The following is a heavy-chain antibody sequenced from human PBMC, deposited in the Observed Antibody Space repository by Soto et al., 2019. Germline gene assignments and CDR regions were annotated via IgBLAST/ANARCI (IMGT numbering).Heavy chain of an antibody. V-gene: IGHV4-59*08. CDR1: GGSISSYY. D-gene: IGHD6-13*01. CDR3: ARHLRGAAAGYRFDY. CDR2: IYYSGST. Sequence: QVQLQESGPGLVKPSETLSLTCTVSGGSISSYYWSWIRQPPGKGLEWIGYIYYSGSTNYNPSLKSRVTISVATSKNQFSLKLSSVTAADTAVYYCARHLRGAAAGYRFDYWGQGTLVTVSS. J-gene: IGHJ4*02.